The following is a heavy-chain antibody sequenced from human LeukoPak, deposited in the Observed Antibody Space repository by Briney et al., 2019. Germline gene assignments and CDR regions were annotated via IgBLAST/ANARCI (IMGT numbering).Heavy chain of an antibody. CDR3: ARVVVITIPNWFDP. V-gene: IGHV1-18*01. CDR2: ISAYNGNT. J-gene: IGHJ5*02. D-gene: IGHD3-22*01. CDR1: GHTFTSYG. Sequence: ASVKVSCKASGHTFTSYGISWVRQAPGQGLEWMGWISAYNGNTNYAQKLQGRVTMTTDTSTSTAYMELRSLRSDDTAVYYCARVVVITIPNWFDPWGQGTLVTVSS.